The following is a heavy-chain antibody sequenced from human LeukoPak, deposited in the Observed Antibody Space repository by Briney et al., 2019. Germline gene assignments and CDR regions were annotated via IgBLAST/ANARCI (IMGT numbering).Heavy chain of an antibody. J-gene: IGHJ4*02. Sequence: GASVKVSCKASGYTFTTYDINWVRQAPGQGLEWMGWINPNSGGTNYAQKFQGRVTMTRDTSISTAYMELSRLRSDDTAVYYCARKDYIWGSYRYTDDSFDYWGQGTLVTVSS. CDR3: ARKDYIWGSYRYTDDSFDY. CDR1: GYTFTTYD. V-gene: IGHV1-2*02. D-gene: IGHD3-16*02. CDR2: INPNSGGT.